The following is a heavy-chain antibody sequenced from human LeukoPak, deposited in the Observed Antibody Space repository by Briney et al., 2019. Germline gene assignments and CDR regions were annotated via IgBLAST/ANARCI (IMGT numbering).Heavy chain of an antibody. CDR1: SSSSYY. J-gene: IGHJ4*02. D-gene: IGHD6-19*01. CDR2: IKQDGSEK. Sequence: SSSSYYWGWIRQPPGKGLEWVANIKQDGSEKYYVDSVKGRFTISRDNAKNSLYLQMNSLRAEDTAVYYCARLSIAVPAGDYWGQGTLVTDSS. CDR3: ARLSIAVPAGDY. V-gene: IGHV3-7*01.